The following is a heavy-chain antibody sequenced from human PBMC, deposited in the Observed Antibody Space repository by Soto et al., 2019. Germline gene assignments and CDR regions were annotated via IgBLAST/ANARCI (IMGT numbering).Heavy chain of an antibody. CDR3: AKLIGGVKASGGTGNWIDP. V-gene: IGHV3-30*18. J-gene: IGHJ5*02. D-gene: IGHD2-15*01. CDR1: GCIFSGYG. CDR2: VSHDGVDN. Sequence: PXGSLRLSCSASGCIFSGYGMHRIRQAPGKGLEWVAVVSHDGVDNYYGDSVKGRCTVSRDDSKSTLFLQIDRVTADDSGVYYCAKLIGGVKASGGTGNWIDPWGQGTLVTVSS.